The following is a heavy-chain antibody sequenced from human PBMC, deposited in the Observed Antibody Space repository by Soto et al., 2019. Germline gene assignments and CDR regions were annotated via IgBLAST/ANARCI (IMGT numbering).Heavy chain of an antibody. CDR2: IWYDGSNK. CDR3: VRDMATRYSSFYYYGMDV. D-gene: IGHD2-15*01. V-gene: IGHV3-33*01. J-gene: IGHJ6*02. CDR1: GFTFSSYG. Sequence: QVQLVESGGGVVQPGRSLRLSCAASGFTFSSYGMHWVRQAPGKGLEWVAVIWYDGSNKYYADSVKGRFTISRDNSKNTLYLQMNSLRAEDTAVYYCVRDMATRYSSFYYYGMDVWGQGPTVTVSS.